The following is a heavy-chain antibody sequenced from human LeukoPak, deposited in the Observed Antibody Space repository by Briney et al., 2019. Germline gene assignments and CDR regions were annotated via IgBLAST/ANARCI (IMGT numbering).Heavy chain of an antibody. V-gene: IGHV1-18*01. CDR3: ARDGPFIAVAGTDY. D-gene: IGHD6-19*01. CDR1: GYTFTSYG. Sequence: ASVKVSCKASGYTFTSYGIGWVRQAPGQGLEGMGWISVYNGNTNYAQTLQGRVTMTTDTSTSTAYMELRSLRSDDTAVYYCARDGPFIAVAGTDYWGQGTLVTVSS. CDR2: ISVYNGNT. J-gene: IGHJ4*02.